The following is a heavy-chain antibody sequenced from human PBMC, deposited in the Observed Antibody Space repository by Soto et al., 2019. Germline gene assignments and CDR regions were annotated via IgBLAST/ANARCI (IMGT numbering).Heavy chain of an antibody. Sequence: ASVKVSCQASGYTFTSYGISWVRQAPGQGLEWMGWISAYNGNTNYAQKLQGRVTMTTDTSTSTAYMELRSLRSDDTAVYYCARDRGPVQLVLLRYYYGMDVWGQGTTVTVSS. CDR2: ISAYNGNT. D-gene: IGHD6-6*01. CDR3: ARDRGPVQLVLLRYYYGMDV. V-gene: IGHV1-18*01. CDR1: GYTFTSYG. J-gene: IGHJ6*02.